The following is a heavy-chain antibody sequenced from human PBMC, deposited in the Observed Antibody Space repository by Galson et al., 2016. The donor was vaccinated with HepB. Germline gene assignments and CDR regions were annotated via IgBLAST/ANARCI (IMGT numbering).Heavy chain of an antibody. D-gene: IGHD6-13*01. CDR2: IWQDGSNK. Sequence: SLRLSCAASEFTFSTYGMHWVRQAPGKGLEWVALIWQDGSNKYYADSVKGRFTISRDNPKNTLYLQMNSLKVEDTAVYYCAREMHVAAAAAFDFWGRGTLVTVSS. V-gene: IGHV3-33*01. J-gene: IGHJ4*02. CDR3: AREMHVAAAAAFDF. CDR1: EFTFSTYG.